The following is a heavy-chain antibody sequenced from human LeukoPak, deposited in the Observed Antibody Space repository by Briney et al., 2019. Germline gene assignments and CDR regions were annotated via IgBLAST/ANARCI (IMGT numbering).Heavy chain of an antibody. D-gene: IGHD1/OR15-1a*01. V-gene: IGHV3-23*01. J-gene: IGHJ4*02. CDR3: AKVLEGTWFPFDY. CDR1: GFTFSSYA. CDR2: MSGSGGST. Sequence: GGSLRPSCAASGFTFSSYAMSWVRQAPGKGLEWGSTMSGSGGSTDYADSVKGRFTISRDNSKNALYLQMNSLSAEDTAVYYCAKVLEGTWFPFDYWGQGTLVTVSS.